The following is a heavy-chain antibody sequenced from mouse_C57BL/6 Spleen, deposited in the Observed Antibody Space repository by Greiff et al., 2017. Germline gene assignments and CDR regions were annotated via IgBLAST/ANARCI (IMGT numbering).Heavy chain of an antibody. Sequence: EVHLVESGGGLVKPGGSLKLSCAASGFTFSDYGMHWVRQAPEKGLEWVAYISSGSSTIYYADTVKGRFTISRDNAKNTLFLQMTSLRSEDTAMYYCARDRTGTWFAYWGQGTLVTVSA. CDR2: ISSGSSTI. V-gene: IGHV5-17*01. CDR3: ARDRTGTWFAY. J-gene: IGHJ3*01. CDR1: GFTFSDYG. D-gene: IGHD4-1*01.